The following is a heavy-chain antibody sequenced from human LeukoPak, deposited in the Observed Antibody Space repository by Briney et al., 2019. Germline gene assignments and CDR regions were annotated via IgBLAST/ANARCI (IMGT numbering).Heavy chain of an antibody. J-gene: IGHJ4*02. CDR1: GNYW. D-gene: IGHD2/OR15-2a*01. V-gene: IGHV3-74*01. Sequence: PGGSLRLSCAASGNYWMHWVRQAPWKGLVWVSHINSDGSWTSYADSVKGRFTISKDNAKNTAYLQMNSLRAEDTAVYYCVSFYETYWGRGTLVTVSS. CDR2: INSDGSWT. CDR3: VSFYETY.